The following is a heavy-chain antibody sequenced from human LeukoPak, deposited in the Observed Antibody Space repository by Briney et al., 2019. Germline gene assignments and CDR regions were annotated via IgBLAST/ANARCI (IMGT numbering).Heavy chain of an antibody. V-gene: IGHV3-33*08. CDR2: IRYDGSNK. CDR1: GFTFSSYD. Sequence: GGSLRLSCAASGFTFSSYDMNWVRQAPGKGLEWVALIRYDGSNKYYADFVKGRFTISRDNAKNSPYLQMNSLRAEDTAVYYCARDPGGKVYSYGYSIDYWGQGTLVTVSS. D-gene: IGHD5-18*01. J-gene: IGHJ4*02. CDR3: ARDPGGKVYSYGYSIDY.